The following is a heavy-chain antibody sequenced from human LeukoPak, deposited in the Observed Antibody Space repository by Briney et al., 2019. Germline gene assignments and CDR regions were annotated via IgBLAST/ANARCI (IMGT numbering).Heavy chain of an antibody. CDR3: AKDRPYCSGGSCYSGDPYYFDY. J-gene: IGHJ4*02. D-gene: IGHD2-15*01. Sequence: GGSLRLSFAASGFTFSSYCKHWGRQAPGKGAEWVAVISHDGRNKYYADSVKGRFTISRDNYKNTLYLQMNSLRAEDTAVYYCAKDRPYCSGGSCYSGDPYYFDYWGQGTLVTVSS. CDR2: ISHDGRNK. CDR1: GFTFSSYC. V-gene: IGHV3-30*18.